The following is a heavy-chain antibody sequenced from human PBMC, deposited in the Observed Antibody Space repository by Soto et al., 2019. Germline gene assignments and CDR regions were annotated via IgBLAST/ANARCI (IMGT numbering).Heavy chain of an antibody. CDR1: GGSISSGGYY. V-gene: IGHV4-31*03. CDR3: ARGGRRSPGMDV. CDR2: IYYSGST. J-gene: IGHJ6*02. Sequence: QVQLQESGPGLVKPSQTLSLTCTVSGGSISSGGYYWSWIRQHPGKGLEWIGYIYYSGSTYYNPSLKIRVNISVDTSKSQFSLKLSSVTAADTAVFYGARGGRRSPGMDVWGQGTTGTVSS.